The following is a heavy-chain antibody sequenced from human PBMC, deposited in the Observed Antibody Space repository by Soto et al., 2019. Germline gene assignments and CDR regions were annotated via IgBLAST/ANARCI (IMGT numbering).Heavy chain of an antibody. CDR3: ASGVRIAVDS. J-gene: IGHJ5*02. CDR2: FSPILGIA. V-gene: IGHV1-69*02. CDR1: GGTFSSYT. D-gene: IGHD6-19*01. Sequence: QVQMVQSGAEVKKPGSSVKVSCKASGGTFSSYTIRWVRRDRGQGLEWMGRFSPILGIANYAQKFQGRVRINADKSTSTAYMELSTLRSEDTAVYYCASGVRIAVDSWGQGTLVTVSS.